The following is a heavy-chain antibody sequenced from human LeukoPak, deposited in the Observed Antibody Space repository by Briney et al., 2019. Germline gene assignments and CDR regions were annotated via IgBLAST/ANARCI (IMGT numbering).Heavy chain of an antibody. J-gene: IGHJ4*02. CDR3: AREDDYNAWNEYSSRDY. D-gene: IGHD4-11*01. V-gene: IGHV4-38-2*02. Sequence: PSETLSLTCTVSGYSISSGYYWGWVRQPPGKGLEWIASIYYSGATSYKTSLKSRLTIPLDASHNQFSLKLRSVTAADTAVYYCAREDDYNAWNEYSSRDYWGQGLLVTVSS. CDR1: GYSISSGYY. CDR2: IYYSGAT.